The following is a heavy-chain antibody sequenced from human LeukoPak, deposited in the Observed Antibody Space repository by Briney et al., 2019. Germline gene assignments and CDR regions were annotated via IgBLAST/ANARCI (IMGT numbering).Heavy chain of an antibody. CDR3: ARGITYYDFWSGHAFDY. CDR2: IYYSGST. CDR1: GGSNSNGDHY. J-gene: IGHJ4*02. V-gene: IGHV4-31*03. D-gene: IGHD3-3*01. Sequence: SETLSLTCTVSGGSNSNGDHYWSWIRQHPGKGLEWIGYIYYSGSTYYNPSLKSRVTISVDTSKNQFSLKLSSVTAADTAVYYCARGITYYDFWSGHAFDYWGQGTLVTVSS.